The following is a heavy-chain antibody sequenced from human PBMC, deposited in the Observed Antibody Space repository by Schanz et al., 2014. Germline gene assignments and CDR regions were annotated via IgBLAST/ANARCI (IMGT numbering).Heavy chain of an antibody. CDR2: ISVYNHNK. V-gene: IGHV1-18*01. J-gene: IGHJ4*02. CDR3: ARDRRFFDRDDLYYFDS. Sequence: QIQLVQSGPEVKKPGATVNVSCKASGYIFINSGISWVRQAPGQGLEWMGWISVYNHNKEYDQKFQGRVTMPTDTSTSTAYMALTDLRSDDTAVYYCARDRRFFDRDDLYYFDSWGQGTLVTVSS. CDR1: GYIFINSG. D-gene: IGHD3-3*01.